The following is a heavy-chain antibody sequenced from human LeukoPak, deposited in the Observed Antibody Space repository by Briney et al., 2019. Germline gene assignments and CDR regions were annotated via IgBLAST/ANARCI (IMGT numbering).Heavy chain of an antibody. CDR3: AKDDDSGYDLAGVR. CDR2: ITGSTGHT. Sequence: PGGSLRLSCAASGFTFSIYAMSWVRQAPGKGLEWVSAITGSTGHTYYADSVKGRFTISRDNSKNTLYLQMNSLRAEDTAVYYCAKDDDSGYDLAGVRWGQGTLVTVSS. V-gene: IGHV3-23*01. CDR1: GFTFSIYA. J-gene: IGHJ4*02. D-gene: IGHD5-12*01.